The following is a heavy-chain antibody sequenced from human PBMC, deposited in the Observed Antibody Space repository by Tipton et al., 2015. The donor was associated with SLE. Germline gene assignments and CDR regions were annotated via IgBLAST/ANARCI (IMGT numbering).Heavy chain of an antibody. V-gene: IGHV3-30*02. CDR2: IRYDGSNK. Sequence: SLRLSCAASGFTFSSYGMHWVRQAPGKGLEWVAFIRYDGSNKYYADSVKGRFTISRDNSKNTLYLQMNSLRAEDTAVYYCAKGWRGRGWSGGYFDSWGRGTLVTVSS. J-gene: IGHJ4*02. CDR1: GFTFSSYG. D-gene: IGHD6-19*01. CDR3: AKGWRGRGWSGGYFDS.